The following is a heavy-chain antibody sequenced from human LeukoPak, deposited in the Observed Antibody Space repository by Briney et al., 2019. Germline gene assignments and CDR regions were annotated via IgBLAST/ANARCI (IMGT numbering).Heavy chain of an antibody. Sequence: ASVKVSCKASGYTFTGYYMHWVRQAPGQGLEWVGRINPNTGGTGYAQKFQGRVTMTGETSISTAYMELSRLRSDDTAVYYCVRNIVVVPAAIAGDVWGQGTTVTVSS. V-gene: IGHV1-2*06. J-gene: IGHJ6*02. CDR3: VRNIVVVPAAIAGDV. D-gene: IGHD2-2*02. CDR2: INPNTGGT. CDR1: GYTFTGYY.